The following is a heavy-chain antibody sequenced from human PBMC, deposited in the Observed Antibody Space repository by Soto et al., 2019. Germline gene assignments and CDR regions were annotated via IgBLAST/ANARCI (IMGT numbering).Heavy chain of an antibody. CDR1: GYGFSNHG. D-gene: IGHD6-13*01. J-gene: IGHJ6*02. Sequence: GVLVKGSWKGAGYGFSNHGAGWLRLTPGQGLEWMGWISAYNGDKKYAQNVQGRVTLTTDTSTSTAYMEMRTLRSDDTAAYYCARDGPHIPAVGDVWGQGTTVTVSS. CDR3: ARDGPHIPAVGDV. CDR2: ISAYNGDK. V-gene: IGHV1-18*01.